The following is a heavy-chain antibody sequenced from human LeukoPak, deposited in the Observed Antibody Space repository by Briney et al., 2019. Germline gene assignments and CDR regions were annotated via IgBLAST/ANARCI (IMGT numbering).Heavy chain of an antibody. CDR3: ARDLGGIVGATEDLR. J-gene: IGHJ4*02. CDR1: SGSISTSNYY. D-gene: IGHD1-26*01. Sequence: SETLSLTCTVSSGSISTSNYYWGWVRQPPGKALEWIGNIFYSGSTYYSPSLKSRVTISLDTSRNQFSLKLSSVTAADTAVYYCARDLGGIVGATEDLRWGQGTLVTVSS. V-gene: IGHV4-39*07. CDR2: IFYSGST.